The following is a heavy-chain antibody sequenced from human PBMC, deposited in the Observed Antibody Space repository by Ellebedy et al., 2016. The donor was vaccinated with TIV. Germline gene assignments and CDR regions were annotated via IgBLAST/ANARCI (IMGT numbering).Heavy chain of an antibody. CDR2: IRYDGDSE. Sequence: GESLKISCAASGFTYNIYGMHWVRQAPGKGLEWLAFIRYDGDSEYYADSVKGRFTISRDNSKNTLYLQMNSLRAEDTAVYYCANVYSSTWADSWGQGTLVTVSS. CDR3: ANVYSSTWADS. D-gene: IGHD6-13*01. J-gene: IGHJ4*02. CDR1: GFTYNIYG. V-gene: IGHV3-30*02.